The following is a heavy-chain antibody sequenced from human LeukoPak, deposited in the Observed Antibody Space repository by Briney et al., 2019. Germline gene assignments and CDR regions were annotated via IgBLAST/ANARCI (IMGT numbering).Heavy chain of an antibody. CDR3: ASFIVATDAAAFDI. V-gene: IGHV4-39*07. Sequence: PSETLSLTCTVSGGSISSSSYYWGWIRQPPGKGLEWIGSIYYSGSTYYNPSLKSRVTISVDTSKNQFSLKLSSVTAADTAVYYCASFIVATDAAAFDIWGQGTMVTVSS. CDR2: IYYSGST. J-gene: IGHJ3*02. D-gene: IGHD5-12*01. CDR1: GGSISSSSYY.